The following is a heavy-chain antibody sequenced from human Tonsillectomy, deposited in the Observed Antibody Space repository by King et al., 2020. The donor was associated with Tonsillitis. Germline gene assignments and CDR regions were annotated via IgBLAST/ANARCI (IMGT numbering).Heavy chain of an antibody. J-gene: IGHJ4*02. Sequence: VQLVESGGGLVQPGGSLRLSCAASGFTFSSYWMHWVRQAPGKGLVWVSRINSDGSTTNYAASVKGRFTISRDNAKNTQYLQMNSLRAEDTAVYYCARATTGGFGYWGQGTLVTVSS. CDR3: ARATTGGFGY. CDR1: GFTFSSYW. V-gene: IGHV3-74*01. CDR2: INSDGSTT. D-gene: IGHD3-22*01.